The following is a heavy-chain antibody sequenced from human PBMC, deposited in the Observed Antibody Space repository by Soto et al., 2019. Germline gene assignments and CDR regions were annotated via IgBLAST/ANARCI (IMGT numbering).Heavy chain of an antibody. Sequence: ASVKVSCKASGYSFTDYHIHWVRQAPGQGLEWLGRINPKSGGTSTAQKFQGWVTMTTDTSISTASMELTRLTSDDTAIYYCARGDSTDCSNGVCSFFYNHDMDVWGQRTTVTVSS. CDR2: INPKSGGT. J-gene: IGHJ6*02. CDR3: ARGDSTDCSNGVCSFFYNHDMDV. V-gene: IGHV1-2*04. D-gene: IGHD2-8*01. CDR1: GYSFTDYH.